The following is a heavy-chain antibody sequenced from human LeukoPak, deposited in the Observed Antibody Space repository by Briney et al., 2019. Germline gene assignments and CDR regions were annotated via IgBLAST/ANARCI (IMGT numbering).Heavy chain of an antibody. Sequence: ASVKVSCKASGYDFTSYAMHWVRQAPGQRLEWMGWINAGNGNTKYSQKFQDRVTVTRDTSTSTAYMELRSLRSDDTAVYYCARGGYGYDWISDYWGQGTLDTVSS. J-gene: IGHJ4*02. V-gene: IGHV1-3*01. CDR2: INAGNGNT. D-gene: IGHD5-12*01. CDR3: ARGGYGYDWISDY. CDR1: GYDFTSYA.